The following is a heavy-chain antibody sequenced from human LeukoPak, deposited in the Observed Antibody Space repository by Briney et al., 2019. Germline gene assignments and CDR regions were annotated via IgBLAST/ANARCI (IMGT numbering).Heavy chain of an antibody. CDR2: IYYSGST. D-gene: IGHD6-13*01. CDR1: GGSISSYY. Sequence: SETLSLTCTVSGGSISSYYWSWIRQPPGKGLEWIGYIYYSGSTNYNPSLKSRVTISVDTSKNQFSLKLSSVTAADTAVYYCARGSRIAAATNWFDPWGQGTLVTVSS. CDR3: ARGSRIAAATNWFDP. J-gene: IGHJ5*02. V-gene: IGHV4-59*01.